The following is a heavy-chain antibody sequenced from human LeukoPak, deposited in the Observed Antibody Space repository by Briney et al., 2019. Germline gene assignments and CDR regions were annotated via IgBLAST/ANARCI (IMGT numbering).Heavy chain of an antibody. J-gene: IGHJ4*02. Sequence: PSETLSLTCTASGGSISPYYWSWIRQPPGKGLEWIGYIYYSGSTNYNPSLKSRVTISVDTSKNQFSLKLSPVTAADTAMYYCARSSGWYFYFDYWGQGTLVTVSS. CDR3: ARSSGWYFYFDY. V-gene: IGHV4-59*08. CDR1: GGSISPYY. CDR2: IYYSGST. D-gene: IGHD6-19*01.